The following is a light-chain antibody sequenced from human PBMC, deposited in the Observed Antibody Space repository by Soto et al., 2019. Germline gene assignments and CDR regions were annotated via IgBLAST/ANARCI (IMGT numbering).Light chain of an antibody. Sequence: TQCPTPLTESPGEISTLSCRASQSVRSKVAWYQQKPGEDPSLVIYDTYIRATGLPARFRGSGFGTEFTLTIISCLHEDFAANYCGQYYNSYSITFGQGTRLEIK. CDR1: QSVRSK. CDR2: DTY. CDR3: GQYYNSYSIT. V-gene: IGKV3-15*01. J-gene: IGKJ5*01.